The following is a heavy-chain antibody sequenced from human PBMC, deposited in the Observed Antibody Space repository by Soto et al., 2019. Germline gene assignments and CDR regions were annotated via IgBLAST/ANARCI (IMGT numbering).Heavy chain of an antibody. CDR3: ARDLGGVVVVPAAIGPYNWFDP. V-gene: IGHV6-1*01. CDR1: GDSVSSNSAA. D-gene: IGHD2-2*01. CDR2: TYYRSKWYN. J-gene: IGHJ5*02. Sequence: SQTLSLTCAISGDSVSSNSAAWNWIRQSPSRGLEWLGRTYYRSKWYNDYAVSVKSRITINPDTSKNQFSLQLNSVTPEDTAVYYCARDLGGVVVVPAAIGPYNWFDPWGQGTLVTVSS.